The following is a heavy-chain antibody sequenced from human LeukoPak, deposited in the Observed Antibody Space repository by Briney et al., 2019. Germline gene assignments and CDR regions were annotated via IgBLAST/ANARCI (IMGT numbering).Heavy chain of an antibody. J-gene: IGHJ4*02. Sequence: ASVKVSCKASGYTFTSYGISWVRQAPGQGLEWMGWISAENGYTNYAQKVQGRVTMTTDTSTSTAYMELRSLRSDDTAVYYCASMGSSWYYDYWGQGTLVTVSS. V-gene: IGHV1-18*01. CDR3: ASMGSSWYYDY. CDR1: GYTFTSYG. CDR2: ISAENGYT. D-gene: IGHD6-13*01.